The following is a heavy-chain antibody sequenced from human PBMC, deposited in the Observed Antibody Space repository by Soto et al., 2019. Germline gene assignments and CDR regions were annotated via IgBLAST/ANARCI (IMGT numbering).Heavy chain of an antibody. V-gene: IGHV4-39*01. D-gene: IGHD4-17*01. J-gene: IGHJ4*02. Sequence: PSETLSLTCTVSGGSISSSSYYWGWIRQPPGKGLEWIGSIYYSGSTYYNTSLKSRVTISVDTSKNQFSLKLSSVTAADTAVFYCASTFAGDYEYYFDYWGQGTLVTVSS. CDR2: IYYSGST. CDR1: GGSISSSSYY. CDR3: ASTFAGDYEYYFDY.